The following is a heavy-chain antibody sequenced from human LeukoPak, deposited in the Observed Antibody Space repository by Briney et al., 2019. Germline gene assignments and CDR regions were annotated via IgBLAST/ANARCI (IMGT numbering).Heavy chain of an antibody. CDR3: AGGFGSYYDSGY. CDR1: GGSIRSSSYY. D-gene: IGHD3-10*01. V-gene: IGHV4-39*01. CDR2: TYYSGRT. Sequence: PSETLSLACTVSGGSIRSSSYYWAWIRQPPGKGLEWIGSTYYSGRTYYNPSLKSRVSISVATSENQFSLRLASVTAADTAVYYCAGGFGSYYDSGYWGQGRLVTVSS. J-gene: IGHJ4*02.